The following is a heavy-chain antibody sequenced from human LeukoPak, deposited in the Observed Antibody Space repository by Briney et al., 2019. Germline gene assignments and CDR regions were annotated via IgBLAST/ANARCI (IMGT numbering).Heavy chain of an antibody. D-gene: IGHD1-26*01. J-gene: IGHJ4*02. CDR2: ISYTGGT. V-gene: IGHV4-31*03. CDR3: ARIIVGASFDY. CDR1: GDSVNNGPYY. Sequence: SETLSLTCTVSGDSVNNGPYYWSWIRQHPGKGLEWIGYISYTGGTYYNPSLESRVSMSVDTSKNQFSLKLSSVTAADTAMYYCARIIVGASFDYWGQGTLVTVSS.